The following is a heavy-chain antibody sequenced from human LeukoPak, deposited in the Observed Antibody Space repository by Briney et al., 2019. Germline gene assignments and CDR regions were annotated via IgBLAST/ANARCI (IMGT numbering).Heavy chain of an antibody. CDR1: GFTFSSYW. CDR2: IKQDGSGK. J-gene: IGHJ4*02. D-gene: IGHD5-24*01. V-gene: IGHV3-7*01. Sequence: GGSLRLSCAASGFTFSSYWMSWVRQAPGKGLEWVANIKQDGSGKYYVDSVKGRFTISRDNAKNSLYLQMNSLRAEDTAVYYCARDVGEMATITSSIFDYWGQGTLVTVSS. CDR3: ARDVGEMATITSSIFDY.